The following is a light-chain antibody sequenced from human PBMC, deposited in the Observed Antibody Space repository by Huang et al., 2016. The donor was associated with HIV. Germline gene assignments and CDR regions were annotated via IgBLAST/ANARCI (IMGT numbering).Light chain of an antibody. CDR2: ATS. CDR1: QSVRDK. Sequence: EIVMTQSPDTLSVSPGERATLSCRASQSVRDKLAWYQQKPGQAPRLLLHATSTRAAGVPARFSGSGSGTEFTLTISGLQSEDCGVYYCQQYESWPPLTFGGGTKVEIE. J-gene: IGKJ4*01. CDR3: QQYESWPPLT. V-gene: IGKV3-15*01.